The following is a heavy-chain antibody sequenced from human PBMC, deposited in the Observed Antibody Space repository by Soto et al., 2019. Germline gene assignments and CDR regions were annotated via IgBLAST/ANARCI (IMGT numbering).Heavy chain of an antibody. J-gene: IGHJ4*02. CDR1: GFTFCSFA. CDR2: ISGSGGST. D-gene: IGHD2-21*02. CDR3: AREFSTAKGSTPDF. V-gene: IGHV3-23*01. Sequence: HPWGSLSLSCAASGFTFCSFAMSWVRQAPGKGLDWVSAISGSGGSTYSADSVKGRFTISRDNSKNTLYLQMASLTGKDTAVYYCAREFSTAKGSTPDFWGQGSLVTVSS.